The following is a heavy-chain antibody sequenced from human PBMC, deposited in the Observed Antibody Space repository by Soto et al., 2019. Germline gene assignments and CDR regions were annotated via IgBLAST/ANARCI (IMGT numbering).Heavy chain of an antibody. V-gene: IGHV4-31*03. CDR3: ARASYVSERKDFHY. CDR2: IYYSGSA. J-gene: IGHJ4*02. CDR1: GGSISTAGYY. D-gene: IGHD3-16*01. Sequence: QVQLQESGPGLVKPSQTLSLACTVSGGSISTAGYYWTWIRQYPGKGLEWIGDIYYSGSAHYNPSLKSRLTISVDTSKNQFSLNLNSVTAADSAVYYCARASYVSERKDFHYWGQGTLVTVSS.